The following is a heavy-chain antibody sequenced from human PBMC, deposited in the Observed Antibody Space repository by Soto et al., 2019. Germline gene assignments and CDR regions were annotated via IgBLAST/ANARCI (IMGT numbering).Heavy chain of an antibody. V-gene: IGHV3-48*03. CDR1: GFTFSSYE. CDR3: ARENGMGV. J-gene: IGHJ6*02. CDR2: ISSSGSTK. Sequence: QAGGSLRLSCAASGFTFSSYEMNWVRQAPGKGLEWVTYISSSGSTKYYADSVKGRFTISRDNAKNSLYLQMNSLRAEDTAVYYCARENGMGVWGQGTTVTVSS.